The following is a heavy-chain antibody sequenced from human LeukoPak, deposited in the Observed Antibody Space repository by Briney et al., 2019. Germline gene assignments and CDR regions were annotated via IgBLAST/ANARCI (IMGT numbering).Heavy chain of an antibody. V-gene: IGHV3-30*04. Sequence: GGSLRLSCAASGFTFSSYAMHWVRQAPDKGLEWVAVISYDGSNKYYADSVKGQFTISRDNSKNTLYLQMNSLRAEDTAVYYCARDYDSSGKGAFDIWGQGTMVTVSS. J-gene: IGHJ3*02. CDR3: ARDYDSSGKGAFDI. CDR2: ISYDGSNK. CDR1: GFTFSSYA. D-gene: IGHD3-22*01.